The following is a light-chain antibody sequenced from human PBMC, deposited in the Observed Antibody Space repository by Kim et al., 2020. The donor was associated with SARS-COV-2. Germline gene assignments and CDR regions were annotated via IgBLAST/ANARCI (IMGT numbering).Light chain of an antibody. CDR2: GAS. Sequence: VASGEIATCSRRARQSVSSYFSLYQQTPGPAPRLLIYGASTRATGIPARFSGTGSGTEFTLTISNLHSEDFAVYYRQQYDNRPRTFGQGTKVDIK. CDR3: QQYDNRPRT. V-gene: IGKV3-15*01. J-gene: IGKJ1*01. CDR1: QSVSSY.